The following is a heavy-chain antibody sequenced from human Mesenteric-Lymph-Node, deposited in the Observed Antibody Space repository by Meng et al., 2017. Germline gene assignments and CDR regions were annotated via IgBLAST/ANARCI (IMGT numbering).Heavy chain of an antibody. CDR2: ISGKSDTI. D-gene: IGHD3-22*01. CDR3: VREQYESRGH. J-gene: IGHJ4*02. CDR1: GFTFRNDW. Sequence: GESLKISCTASGFTFRNDWMSWVRQAPGKGLEWVSVISGKSDTIEYADSVKGRFTVSRDNSRNTLYLQMNSLRADDTAVYYCVREQYESRGHWGQGTLVTVSS. V-gene: IGHV3-23*01.